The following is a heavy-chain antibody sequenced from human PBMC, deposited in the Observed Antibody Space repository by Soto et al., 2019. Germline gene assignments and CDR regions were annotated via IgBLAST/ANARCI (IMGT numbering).Heavy chain of an antibody. CDR2: IYYSGST. CDR3: ARHEAPSGWYFDY. D-gene: IGHD6-19*01. J-gene: IGHJ4*02. CDR1: GGSISSYC. V-gene: IGHV4-59*08. Sequence: SETLSLTCTVSGGSISSYCWSWIRQPPGKGLEWIGYIYYSGSTNYNPSPKSRVTISVDTSKNQFSLKLSSVTAADTAVYYCARHEAPSGWYFDYWGQGTLVTVSS.